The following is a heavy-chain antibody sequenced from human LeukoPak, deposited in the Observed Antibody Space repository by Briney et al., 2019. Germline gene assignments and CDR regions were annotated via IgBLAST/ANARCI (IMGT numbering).Heavy chain of an antibody. J-gene: IGHJ6*03. V-gene: IGHV1-69*05. D-gene: IGHD3-16*01. CDR2: IIPIFGTA. Sequence: ASVKVSCKASGGTFSSYAISWVRQAPGQGLEWMGGIIPIFGTANYAQKFQGRVTITTDESTSTAYMELGSLRSEDTAVYYCARGHPGGRHSVDYYYYYMDVWGKGTTVTVSS. CDR3: ARGHPGGRHSVDYYYYYMDV. CDR1: GGTFSSYA.